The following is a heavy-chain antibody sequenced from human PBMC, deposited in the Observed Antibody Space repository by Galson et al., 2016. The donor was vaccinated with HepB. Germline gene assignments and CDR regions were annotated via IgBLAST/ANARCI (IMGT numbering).Heavy chain of an antibody. D-gene: IGHD1-14*01. V-gene: IGHV3-23*01. CDR2: ISGDGVHT. Sequence: SLRLSCAASGFTFGTYAMCWVRQAPGRGLECVSSISGDGVHTYYAYSVRGRFAISRDNSKNTLYLQMRSLSAEDTAVYYCARRNSDHLYYYFDYWSRGTLVSVSS. CDR3: ARRNSDHLYYYFDY. CDR1: GFTFGTYA. J-gene: IGHJ4*02.